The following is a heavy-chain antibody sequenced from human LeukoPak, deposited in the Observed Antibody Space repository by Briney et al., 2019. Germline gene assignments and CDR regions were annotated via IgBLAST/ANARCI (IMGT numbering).Heavy chain of an antibody. CDR2: NYYSGST. CDR1: GGSVTSYY. Sequence: SETLSLTCTVSGGSVTSYYWSWIRQPPGKGLEWIGYNYYSGSTNYNPSLKSRVTISVDTSTNQFSLKLSSVTAADTAVYYCARDNWNYGSSMDVWGQGTTVTVSS. J-gene: IGHJ6*02. D-gene: IGHD1-7*01. V-gene: IGHV4-59*02. CDR3: ARDNWNYGSSMDV.